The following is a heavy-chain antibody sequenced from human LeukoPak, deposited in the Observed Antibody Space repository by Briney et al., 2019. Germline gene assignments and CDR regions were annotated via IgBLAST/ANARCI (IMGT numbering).Heavy chain of an antibody. CDR2: ISGSGGST. D-gene: IGHD2-8*02. CDR1: GFTFSSYA. J-gene: IGHJ4*02. V-gene: IGHV3-23*01. CDR3: ARSTGHDY. Sequence: PGGSLRLSCAASGFTFSSYAMSWVRQAPGKGLEWVSAISGSGGSTYYADSVKGRFTISRGNAKNSLYLQMNSLRAEDTAVYYCARSTGHDYWGQGTLVTVSS.